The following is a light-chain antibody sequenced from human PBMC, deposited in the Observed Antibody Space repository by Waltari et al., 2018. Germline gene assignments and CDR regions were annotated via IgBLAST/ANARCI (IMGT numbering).Light chain of an antibody. Sequence: ELVLIQSPATLSLSPGERATLSFSASQSVSSYLDWYQQNPGQAPRLLIYDASNRATGIPARFSGSGSGTDFTLTISSLEPEDFAVYYCQQRSNWPLYTFGQGTKLEIK. CDR1: QSVSSY. CDR2: DAS. CDR3: QQRSNWPLYT. V-gene: IGKV3-11*01. J-gene: IGKJ2*01.